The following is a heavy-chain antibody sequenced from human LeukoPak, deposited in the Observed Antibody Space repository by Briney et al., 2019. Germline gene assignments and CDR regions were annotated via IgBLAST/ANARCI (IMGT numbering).Heavy chain of an antibody. CDR3: ARAHWIGSYTYYFDY. CDR2: IIPIFGTA. Sequence: ASVKVSCKASGGTFISYAISWVRQAPGQGLEWMGGIIPIFGTANYAQKFQGRVTITTHASPSTAYMELSSLRSEDTAVYYCARAHWIGSYTYYFDYWGQGTLVTVSS. J-gene: IGHJ4*02. CDR1: GGTFISYA. D-gene: IGHD3-3*01. V-gene: IGHV1-69*05.